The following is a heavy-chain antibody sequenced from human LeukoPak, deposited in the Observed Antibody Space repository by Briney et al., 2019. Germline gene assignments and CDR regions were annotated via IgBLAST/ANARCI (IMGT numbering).Heavy chain of an antibody. CDR3: ARDLREYCSSTSCYTAFDY. CDR2: IIPIFGTA. V-gene: IGHV1-69*05. D-gene: IGHD2-2*02. CDR1: GYTFTSYG. J-gene: IGHJ4*02. Sequence: ASVKVSCKASGYTFTSYGISWVRQAPGQGLEWMGGIIPIFGTANYAQKFQGRVTITTDESTSTAYMELSSLRSEDTAVYYCARDLREYCSSTSCYTAFDYWGQGTLVTVSS.